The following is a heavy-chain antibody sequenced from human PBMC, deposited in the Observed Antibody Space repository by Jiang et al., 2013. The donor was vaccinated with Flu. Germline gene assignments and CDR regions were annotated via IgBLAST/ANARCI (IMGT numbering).Heavy chain of an antibody. CDR3: ARAPVHPWYFLDY. J-gene: IGHJ4*02. CDR2: IYYNGNA. CDR1: GGSISSDY. D-gene: IGHD1-1*01. V-gene: IGHV4-59*01. Sequence: GPGLVKPSETLSLTCTFSGGSISSDYWSWIRQPPGKGLEWLGYIYYNGNANYNPSLKSRLTISVDTSNSQFSLHLTSVTAADTAVYYCARAPVHPWYFLDYWGLGILVTVSS.